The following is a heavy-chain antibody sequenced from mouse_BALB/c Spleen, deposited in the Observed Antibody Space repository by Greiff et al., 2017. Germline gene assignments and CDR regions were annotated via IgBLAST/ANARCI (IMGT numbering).Heavy chain of an antibody. J-gene: IGHJ2*01. Sequence: VQLQQPGAELVKPGASVKLSCKASGYTFTSYWMHWVKQRPGQGLEWIGEINPSNGRTNYNEKFKSKATLTVDKSSSTAYMQLSSLTSEDSAVYYCALWDVDYWGQGTTLTVSS. CDR2: INPSNGRT. CDR3: ALWDVDY. V-gene: IGHV1S81*02. D-gene: IGHD4-1*01. CDR1: GYTFTSYW.